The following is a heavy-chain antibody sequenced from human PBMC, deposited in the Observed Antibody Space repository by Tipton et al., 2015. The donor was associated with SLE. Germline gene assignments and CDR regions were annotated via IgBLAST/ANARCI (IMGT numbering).Heavy chain of an antibody. D-gene: IGHD1-14*01. J-gene: IGHJ4*02. CDR2: IYYSGST. V-gene: IGHV4-59*11. CDR1: GDSISSHY. CDR3: ARFLTVANKYYFDY. Sequence: TLSLPFTVSGDSISSHYWNWIRQPPGKGLEWIGYIYYSGSTNYNPSLMSRVTLSVDTSKNQFSLNLSSVTAADTAVYYCARFLTVANKYYFDYWGQGALVTVSS.